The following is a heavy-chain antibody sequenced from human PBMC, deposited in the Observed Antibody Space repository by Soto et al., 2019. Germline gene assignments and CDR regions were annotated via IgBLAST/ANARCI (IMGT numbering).Heavy chain of an antibody. V-gene: IGHV1-2*02. D-gene: IGHD3-22*01. Sequence: ASVKVSCKASGYTFTGYYMHWVRQAPGQGLEWMGWINPNSGGTNYAQKFQGRVTMTRDTSISTAYMELSRLRSDDTAVYYCARGAYYYDSSGYYRARYYYYGMDVWGQGTTVTVSS. CDR2: INPNSGGT. CDR3: ARGAYYYDSSGYYRARYYYYGMDV. J-gene: IGHJ6*02. CDR1: GYTFTGYY.